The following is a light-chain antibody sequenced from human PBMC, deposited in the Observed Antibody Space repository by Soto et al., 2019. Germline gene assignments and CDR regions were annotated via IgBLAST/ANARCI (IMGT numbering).Light chain of an antibody. CDR1: QSVSSNY. Sequence: EIVLTQSPGTLSLSPGERATLSCRASQSVSSNYLGWYQQKPGQAPRLLIYGASSRATGIPDRFSGSGSGTDFTLIISRLEPEDFAVYYCQQGGSSPETFGQGTKLEIK. V-gene: IGKV3-20*01. CDR3: QQGGSSPET. CDR2: GAS. J-gene: IGKJ2*01.